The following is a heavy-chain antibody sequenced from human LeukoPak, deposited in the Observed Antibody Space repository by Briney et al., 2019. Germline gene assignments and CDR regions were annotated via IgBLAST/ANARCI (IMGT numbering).Heavy chain of an antibody. CDR2: IYPGDSDT. D-gene: IGHD3-10*01. J-gene: IGHJ4*02. CDR1: GYSFTSYW. CDR3: ARHAGGLLWFGESKPFDY. Sequence: EESLKISCKGSGYSFTSYWIGWVRQMPGKGLEWMGIIYPGDSDTRYSPSFQGQVTISADKSISTAYLQWSSLKASDTAMYYCARHAGGLLWFGESKPFDYWGQGTLVTVSS. V-gene: IGHV5-51*01.